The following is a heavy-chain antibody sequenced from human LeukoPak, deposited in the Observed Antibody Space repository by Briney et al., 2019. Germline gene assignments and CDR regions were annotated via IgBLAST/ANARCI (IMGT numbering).Heavy chain of an antibody. CDR2: IYYSGST. J-gene: IGHJ4*02. Sequence: SETLSLTCTVSGGSISSGDYYWGWIRQPPGKGLEWIGYIYYSGSTYYNPSLKSRVTISVDTSKNQFSLKLSSATAADTAVYYCARGALLWFGELDYWGQGTLVTVSS. CDR3: ARGALLWFGELDY. D-gene: IGHD3-10*01. CDR1: GGSISSGDYY. V-gene: IGHV4-30-4*01.